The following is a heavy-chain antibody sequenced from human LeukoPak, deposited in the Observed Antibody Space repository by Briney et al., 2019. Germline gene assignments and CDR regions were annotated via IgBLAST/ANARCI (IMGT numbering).Heavy chain of an antibody. V-gene: IGHV1-2*06. Sequence: GASVTVSFMCSVYTFTHYYMHWVRQPPGQGLEWMGLINPNSGGANYAQKSQGRGIMARDTSISTAYMGLSRLRSDDTAVYYCARGASLLWFGELSPYWFDPWGQGTLVTVSS. CDR3: ARGASLLWFGELSPYWFDP. CDR2: INPNSGGA. J-gene: IGHJ5*02. D-gene: IGHD3-10*01. CDR1: VYTFTHYY.